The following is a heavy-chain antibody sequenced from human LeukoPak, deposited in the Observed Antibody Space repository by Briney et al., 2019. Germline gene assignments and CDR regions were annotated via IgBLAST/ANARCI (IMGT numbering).Heavy chain of an antibody. V-gene: IGHV4-34*01. Sequence: PSETLSLTSAVYGGSFSGYYWSWIRQPPGKGLEWIGSIYHSGSTYYNPSLKSRVTISVDTSKNQFSLKLSSVTAADTAVYYCARDSAYYDSSGVDYWGQGTLVTVSS. CDR2: IYHSGST. J-gene: IGHJ4*02. CDR1: GGSFSGYY. D-gene: IGHD3-22*01. CDR3: ARDSAYYDSSGVDY.